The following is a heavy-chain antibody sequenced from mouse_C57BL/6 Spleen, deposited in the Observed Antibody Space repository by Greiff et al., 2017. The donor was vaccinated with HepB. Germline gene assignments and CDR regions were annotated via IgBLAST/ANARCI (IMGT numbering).Heavy chain of an antibody. D-gene: IGHD2-3*01. Sequence: VQLQQSGPELVKPGASVKISCKASGYSFTSYYIHWVKQRPGQGLEWIGWIYPGSGNTKYNEKFKGKATLTADTSSSTAYMQLSSLTSEDSAVYYCARERIDGYSWFAYWGQGTLVTVSA. CDR2: IYPGSGNT. CDR1: GYSFTSYY. J-gene: IGHJ3*01. CDR3: ARERIDGYSWFAY. V-gene: IGHV1-66*01.